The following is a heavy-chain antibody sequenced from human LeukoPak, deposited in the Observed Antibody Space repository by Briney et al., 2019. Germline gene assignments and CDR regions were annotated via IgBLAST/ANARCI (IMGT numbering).Heavy chain of an antibody. CDR3: AKDPERGYSGYGYGGYDY. J-gene: IGHJ4*02. D-gene: IGHD5-12*01. CDR1: GFTFGSYA. Sequence: GSLRLSCAASGFTFGSYAMSWVRQAPGKGLEWVSAISGSGGSTYYADSVKGRFTISRDNSKNTLYLQMNSLRAEDTAVYYCAKDPERGYSGYGYGGYDYWGQGTLVTVSS. CDR2: ISGSGGST. V-gene: IGHV3-23*01.